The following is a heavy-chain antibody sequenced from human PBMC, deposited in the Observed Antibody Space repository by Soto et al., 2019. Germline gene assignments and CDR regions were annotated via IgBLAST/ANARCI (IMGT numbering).Heavy chain of an antibody. D-gene: IGHD1-7*01. V-gene: IGHV4-34*01. CDR3: ARDSSLAKLYYFDY. Sequence: PSETLSLTCAVYGGSFSGYYWSWIRQPPGKGLEWIGEINHSGSTYYNPSLKSRVTISVDTSKNQFSLKLSSVTAADTAVYYCARDSSLAKLYYFDYWGQGTLVTVSS. J-gene: IGHJ4*02. CDR2: INHSGST. CDR1: GGSFSGYY.